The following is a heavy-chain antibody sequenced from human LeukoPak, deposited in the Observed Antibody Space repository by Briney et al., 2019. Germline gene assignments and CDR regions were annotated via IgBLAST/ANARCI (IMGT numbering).Heavy chain of an antibody. V-gene: IGHV4-30-4*08. J-gene: IGHJ4*02. CDR2: IYYSGST. Sequence: SETLSLTCAVYGGSISSGDYYWSWIRQPPGKGLEWIGYIYYSGSTYYNPSLKSRVTISVDTSKNQFSLKLSSVTAADTAVYYCARDLYSGYDFDYWGQGTLVTVSS. D-gene: IGHD5-12*01. CDR1: GGSISSGDYY. CDR3: ARDLYSGYDFDY.